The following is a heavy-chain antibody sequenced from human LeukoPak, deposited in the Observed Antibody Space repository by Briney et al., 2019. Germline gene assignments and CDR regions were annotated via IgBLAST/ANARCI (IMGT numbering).Heavy chain of an antibody. V-gene: IGHV3-48*03. CDR3: RRDWRDDSSGYYYPYYYYYMDA. Sequence: GGSLRLSCAASGFTSSSYEMNWVRQAPGKGLEWVSYISSSGSTIYYADSVKGRFTISRDNAKNSLYLQMNRLRAEDTAVYYCRRDWRDDSSGYYYPYYYYYMDAWGKGTTVTVSS. CDR2: ISSSGSTI. J-gene: IGHJ6*03. D-gene: IGHD3-22*01. CDR1: GFTSSSYE.